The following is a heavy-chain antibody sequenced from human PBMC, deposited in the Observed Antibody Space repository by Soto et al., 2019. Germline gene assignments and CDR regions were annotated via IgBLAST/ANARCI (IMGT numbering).Heavy chain of an antibody. J-gene: IGHJ4*02. D-gene: IGHD2-2*01. CDR2: ISYDGSDK. CDR1: GFTFNTFG. Sequence: QEQLVESGGGVVLPGRSLRLSCAASGFTFNTFGIHWVRQAPGKGLEWVAVISYDGSDKYYSDSVRGRFTISRDNSMNPLYLQMNSLRTEDTAVYYCAKSPNFYCSSYHCYKYYFDYWGQGTLVTVSS. V-gene: IGHV3-30*18. CDR3: AKSPNFYCSSYHCYKYYFDY.